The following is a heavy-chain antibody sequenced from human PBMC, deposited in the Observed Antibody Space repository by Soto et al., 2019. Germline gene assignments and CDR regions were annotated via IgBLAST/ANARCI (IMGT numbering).Heavy chain of an antibody. CDR1: GYTFTSYD. J-gene: IGHJ6*03. CDR3: ARVPTRITIFGVVPRYYMDV. D-gene: IGHD3-3*01. CDR2: MNPNSGNT. Sequence: ASVKVSCKASGYTFTSYDINWVRQATGQGLEWMGWMNPNSGNTGYAQKFQGRVTMTRNTSISTAYMELSSLRSEDTAVYYCARVPTRITIFGVVPRYYMDVWGKGTTVTVSS. V-gene: IGHV1-8*01.